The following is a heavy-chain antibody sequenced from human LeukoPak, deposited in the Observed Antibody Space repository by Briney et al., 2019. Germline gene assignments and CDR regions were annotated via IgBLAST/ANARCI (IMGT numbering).Heavy chain of an antibody. Sequence: GGSLRLSCVVSGFTFSSYGMHWVRQAPGKGLEWVAVLSYDGSKKYYADSVKGRFTISRDNSKNTLHLQMNNLRVEDTAVYFCAKDLGSSTYYYYYGMDVWGQGTTGTVSS. CDR2: LSYDGSKK. J-gene: IGHJ6*02. D-gene: IGHD2-2*01. CDR1: GFTFSSYG. V-gene: IGHV3-30*18. CDR3: AKDLGSSTYYYYYGMDV.